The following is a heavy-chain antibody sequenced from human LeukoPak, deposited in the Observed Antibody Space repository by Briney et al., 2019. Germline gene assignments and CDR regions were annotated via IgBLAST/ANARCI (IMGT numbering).Heavy chain of an antibody. Sequence: SVKVSCKASGGTFSSYAISWVRQAPGQGLEWMGRIIPILGIANYAQKFQGRVTITADKSTSTAYMELSSLRSEDTAVYYCARWLPRSGYCSGGSCYDYYMDVWGKGTTVTVSS. CDR2: IIPILGIA. D-gene: IGHD2-15*01. CDR3: ARWLPRSGYCSGGSCYDYYMDV. V-gene: IGHV1-69*04. CDR1: GGTFSSYA. J-gene: IGHJ6*03.